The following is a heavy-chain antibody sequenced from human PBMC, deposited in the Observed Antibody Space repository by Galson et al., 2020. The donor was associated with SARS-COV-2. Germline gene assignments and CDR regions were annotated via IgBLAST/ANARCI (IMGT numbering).Heavy chain of an antibody. CDR3: ARETDDYTSSWYDY. Sequence: GGSLRLSCAASGFALSNSAMHWVRQAPGKGLEWVAIISYDGTKRYNLDSVKGRFTISRDNSKNTLYLQMDSLTTEDTAVYYCARETDDYTSSWYDYWGQGTLVTVSS. V-gene: IGHV3-30*04. CDR2: ISYDGTKR. J-gene: IGHJ4*02. D-gene: IGHD6-13*01. CDR1: GFALSNSA.